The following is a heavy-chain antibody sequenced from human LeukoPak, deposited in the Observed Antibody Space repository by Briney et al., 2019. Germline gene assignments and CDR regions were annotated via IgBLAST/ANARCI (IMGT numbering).Heavy chain of an antibody. CDR2: ISAYNGNT. J-gene: IGHJ4*02. CDR1: GYTFTSYG. Sequence: ASVKVSCKASGYTFTSYGISWVRQAPGQGLEWMGWISAYNGNTNYAQKLQGRVTMTTDTSTSTAYMELRSLRSDDTAVYYCARDQAPFQRLLPLYFDYWGQGTLVTVPS. CDR3: ARDQAPFQRLLPLYFDY. D-gene: IGHD3-22*01. V-gene: IGHV1-18*01.